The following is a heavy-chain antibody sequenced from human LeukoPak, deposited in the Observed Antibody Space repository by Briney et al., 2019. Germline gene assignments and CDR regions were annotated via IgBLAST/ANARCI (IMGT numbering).Heavy chain of an antibody. D-gene: IGHD3-10*01. V-gene: IGHV4-31*03. Sequence: PSETLSLTCTVSGGSISSGGYYWSWIRQHPGKGLEWIGYIYYSGSTYYNPSLKSRVTISVDTSKNQFSLKLSSVTAADTAVYYCARVSALGYYYGSGSSEHWGQGTLVTVSS. CDR1: GGSISSGGYY. J-gene: IGHJ4*02. CDR3: ARVSALGYYYGSGSSEH. CDR2: IYYSGST.